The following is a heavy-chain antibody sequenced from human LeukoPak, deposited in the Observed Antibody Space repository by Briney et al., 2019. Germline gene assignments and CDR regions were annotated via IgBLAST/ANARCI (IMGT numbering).Heavy chain of an antibody. CDR1: GFVVSTNY. J-gene: IGHJ4*02. D-gene: IGHD6-13*01. V-gene: IGHV3-53*01. Sequence: GGSLRLSCAASGFVVSTNYMSWVRQAPGKGPEWVSLIYSGGSTYYADSVKGRFTFSRDTSKNMLYLQMNNLRAEDTAVYYCTREAIAAAGKYYFDYWGQGTLVTVSS. CDR2: IYSGGST. CDR3: TREAIAAAGKYYFDY.